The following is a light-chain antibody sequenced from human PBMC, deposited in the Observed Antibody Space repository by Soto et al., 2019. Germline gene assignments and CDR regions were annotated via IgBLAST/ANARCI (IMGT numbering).Light chain of an antibody. Sequence: QSALTQPASVSGSPGQSITISCTGTSSDVGGYNYVSWYQQYPGKAPKLMIYDVSNRPSGVSNRFSGSKSGNSASLTISGLQAVDEADYYCSSYTSTSTYVFGTGTRSPS. V-gene: IGLV2-14*01. CDR3: SSYTSTSTYV. CDR2: DVS. J-gene: IGLJ1*01. CDR1: SSDVGGYNY.